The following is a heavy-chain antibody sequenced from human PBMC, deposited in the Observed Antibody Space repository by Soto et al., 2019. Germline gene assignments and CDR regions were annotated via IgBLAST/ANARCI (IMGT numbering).Heavy chain of an antibody. V-gene: IGHV3-30*03. CDR1: GFTFSSYG. CDR2: ISYDGSEK. CDR3: ATEYSSSFRLFDY. D-gene: IGHD6-6*01. J-gene: IGHJ4*02. Sequence: PGGSLRLSCAASGFTFSSYGMHWVRQAPGKGLEWVAVISYDGSEKYYADSVKGRFTISRDNSKNTLYLQMNSLRVEDTAVYYCATEYSSSFRLFDYWGQGTLVTVSS.